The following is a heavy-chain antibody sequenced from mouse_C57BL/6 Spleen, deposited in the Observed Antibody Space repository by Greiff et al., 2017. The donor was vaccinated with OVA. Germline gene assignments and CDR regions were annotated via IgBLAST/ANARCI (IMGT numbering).Heavy chain of an antibody. CDR3: ARTGTTVVAEYYFDY. CDR1: GYTFTSYW. CDR2: IDPSDSET. Sequence: QVQLQQPGAELVRPGSSVKLSCKASGYTFTSYWMHWVKQRPIQGLEWIGNIDPSDSETHYNQKFKDKATLTVDKSSSTAYMQLSSLTSEDSAVYYCARTGTTVVAEYYFDYWGQGTTLTVSS. D-gene: IGHD1-1*01. J-gene: IGHJ2*01. V-gene: IGHV1-52*01.